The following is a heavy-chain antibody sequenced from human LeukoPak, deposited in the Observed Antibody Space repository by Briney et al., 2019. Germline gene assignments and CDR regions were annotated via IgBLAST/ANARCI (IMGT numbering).Heavy chain of an antibody. D-gene: IGHD3-16*01. Sequence: GGSLRLSCAASGFAFDNYAMNWVRQAPGKGLEWVASINHNGNVNYYVDSVKGRFTISRDNAKNSLYLQMSNLRAEDTAVYFCARGGGLDVWGQGATVTVSS. V-gene: IGHV3-7*03. CDR3: ARGGGLDV. CDR2: INHNGNVN. CDR1: GFAFDNYA. J-gene: IGHJ6*02.